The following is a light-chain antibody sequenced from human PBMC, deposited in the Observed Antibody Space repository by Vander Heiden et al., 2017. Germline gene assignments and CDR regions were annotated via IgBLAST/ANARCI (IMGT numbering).Light chain of an antibody. CDR1: EGVGSL. CDR2: RAS. J-gene: IGKJ5*01. CDR3: QQYNKWPIT. Sequence: EIVMTQSPATLAVSPGARATLSCRASEGVGSLLAWYRQKPSQAPRLLIFRASTRATGIPARFSGSGSWTEFTLTISSLESEDFAVYYCQQYNKWPITFGQGTRLEIE. V-gene: IGKV3D-15*01.